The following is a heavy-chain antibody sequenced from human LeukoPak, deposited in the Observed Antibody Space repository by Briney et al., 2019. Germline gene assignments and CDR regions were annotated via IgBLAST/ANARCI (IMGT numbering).Heavy chain of an antibody. CDR3: ARAFDY. CDR1: GFTFSSYT. J-gene: IGHJ4*02. V-gene: IGHV3-48*02. Sequence: PGGSLRLSCAASGFTFSSYTMNWVRQAPGKGLEWVSYISSSSNTMYYADSVKGRFTISRDNAKNSRYLQMNSLRDEDTAVYYCARAFDYWGQGTLVAVSS. CDR2: ISSSSNTM.